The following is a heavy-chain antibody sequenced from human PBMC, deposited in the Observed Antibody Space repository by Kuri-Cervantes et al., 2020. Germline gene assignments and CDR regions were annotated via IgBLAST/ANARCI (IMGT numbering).Heavy chain of an antibody. J-gene: IGHJ4*02. CDR2: ILSNDEK. V-gene: IGHV2-26*01. Sequence: SGPTLVKPPETRTLTCTFSGFSLRNARLGVSWIRQPPGKALEWLAHILSNDEKAYSTTLKSRLTISKDTSKSQVILTMTNMDPVATATDYCAHPKSGSGRLSFDYWGQGTLVTVSS. CDR1: GFSLRNARLG. CDR3: AHPKSGSGRLSFDY. D-gene: IGHD6-19*01.